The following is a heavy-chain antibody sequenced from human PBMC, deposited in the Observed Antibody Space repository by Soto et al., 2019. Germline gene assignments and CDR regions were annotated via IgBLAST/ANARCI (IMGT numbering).Heavy chain of an antibody. Sequence: GGSLRLSCAASGFTFGDYAMHWVRQAPGKGLEWVSGISGNSGSIGYADSVKGRFTISRDNAKNSLYLQMNSLSAEDTALYSCANDTGYSSSWYGTTFHGEGFDYWGQGTLVTVSS. CDR2: ISGNSGSI. V-gene: IGHV3-9*01. CDR1: GFTFGDYA. D-gene: IGHD6-13*01. CDR3: ANDTGYSSSWYGTTFHGEGFDY. J-gene: IGHJ4*02.